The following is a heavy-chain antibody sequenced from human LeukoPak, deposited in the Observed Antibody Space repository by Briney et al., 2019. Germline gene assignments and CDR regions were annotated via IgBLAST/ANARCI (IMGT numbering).Heavy chain of an antibody. D-gene: IGHD2-2*01. CDR1: GYTFTGYY. CDR3: VRGRGFGDIVVVPAADVDY. V-gene: IGHV1-2*02. Sequence: ASVKVSCKASGYTFTGYYMHWVRQAPGQGLEWMGWINPNSGGTNYAQKFQGRVTMTRDTSISTAYMELSRLRSDDTAVYYCVRGRGFGDIVVVPAADVDYWGQGTLVTVSS. J-gene: IGHJ4*02. CDR2: INPNSGGT.